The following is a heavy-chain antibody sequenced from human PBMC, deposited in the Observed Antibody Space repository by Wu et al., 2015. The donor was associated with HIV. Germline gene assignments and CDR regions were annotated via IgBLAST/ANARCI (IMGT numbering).Heavy chain of an antibody. CDR2: IIPIFGTT. Sequence: QVQLVQSGAEVKKPGSSVKVSCKASGGTFSSYSISWVRQAPGQGLEWMGRIIPIFGTTHYAQKFQGRVTITADESTSTAHMELSSLRSEDTAVYFCARDRELAVAANEDAFDIWGQGTMVTVSS. CDR1: GGTFSSYS. V-gene: IGHV1-69*13. D-gene: IGHD6-19*01. J-gene: IGHJ3*02. CDR3: ARDRELAVAANEDAFDI.